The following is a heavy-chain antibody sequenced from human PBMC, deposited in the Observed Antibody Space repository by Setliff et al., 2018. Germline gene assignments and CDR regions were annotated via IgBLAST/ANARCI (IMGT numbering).Heavy chain of an antibody. V-gene: IGHV1-18*01. CDR1: GYTFTSYG. J-gene: IGHJ3*02. CDR3: ARESGYYYDSSGYYTDAFDI. Sequence: GASVKVSCKASGYTFTSYGFSWVRQAPGQGLEWMGWISVYNGKTKYAQKFQGRVTMTTDTSTSTAYMELRSLRSDDTAVYYCARESGYYYDSSGYYTDAFDIWGQGTMVTVSS. D-gene: IGHD3-22*01. CDR2: ISVYNGKT.